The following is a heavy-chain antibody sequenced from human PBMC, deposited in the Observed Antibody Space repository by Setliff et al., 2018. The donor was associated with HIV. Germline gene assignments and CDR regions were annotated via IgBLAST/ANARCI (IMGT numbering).Heavy chain of an antibody. CDR1: GDSISSSTFY. CDR3: ARPRLRGSGAFDI. J-gene: IGHJ3*02. D-gene: IGHD2-21*01. CDR2: IYYSGTT. V-gene: IGHV4-39*01. Sequence: SETLSLTCPVSGDSISSSTFYWGWIRQPPGKGLEWTGSIYYSGTTYYNPSLKSRIAISVDTSKNQFSLNLSSVTAADTAVYYCARPRLRGSGAFDIWGQGTMVTVAS.